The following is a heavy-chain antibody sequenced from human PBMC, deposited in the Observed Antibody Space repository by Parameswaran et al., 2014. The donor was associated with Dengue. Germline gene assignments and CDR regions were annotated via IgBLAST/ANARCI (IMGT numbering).Heavy chain of an antibody. J-gene: IGHJ3*02. D-gene: IGHD3-22*01. CDR3: ARGEYYYDSSGI. CDR2: ISAYNGNT. Sequence: SWVRQAPGQGLEWMGWISAYNGNTNYAQKLQGRVTMTTDTSTSTAYMELRSLRSDDTAVYYCARGEYYYDSSGIWGQGTMVTVSS. V-gene: IGHV1-18*01.